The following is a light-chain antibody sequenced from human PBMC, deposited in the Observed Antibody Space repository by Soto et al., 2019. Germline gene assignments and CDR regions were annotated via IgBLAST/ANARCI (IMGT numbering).Light chain of an antibody. CDR1: SSNIGSKA. Sequence: QSVLTQPPSASGTPGQRVTISCSGGSSNIGSKAVSWYQQVPGTAPKLLIYSNLERPSGVPDRCSGSKSGTSASLAISGLQSEDEADYYCGAWDVSLNGFVFGVGTKVTVL. V-gene: IGLV1-44*01. CDR2: SNL. J-gene: IGLJ1*01. CDR3: GAWDVSLNGFV.